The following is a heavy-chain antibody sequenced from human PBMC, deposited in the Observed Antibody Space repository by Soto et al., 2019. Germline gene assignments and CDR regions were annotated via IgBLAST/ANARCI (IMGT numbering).Heavy chain of an antibody. Sequence: SVKVSCKASGFTFTSSAMQWVRQAIGQRLEWIGWIVVGSGNTNYAQKFQERVTITRDMSTSTAYMELSSLRSEDTAVYYCAARCVTRTTRWFDYWGQGTLVTVSS. CDR3: AARCVTRTTRWFDY. V-gene: IGHV1-58*02. CDR2: IVVGSGNT. D-gene: IGHD1-20*01. J-gene: IGHJ4*02. CDR1: GFTFTSSA.